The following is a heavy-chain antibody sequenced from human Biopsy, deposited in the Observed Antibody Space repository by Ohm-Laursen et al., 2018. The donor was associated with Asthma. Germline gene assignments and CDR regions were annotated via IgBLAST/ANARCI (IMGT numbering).Heavy chain of an antibody. Sequence: ASVKVSCKPSGYTFNSAGITWVRQAPGQGLEWMGWISVYNGNTKVAQKLQDRVTMITDTSTSTAYMELWSLRSDDTAVYFCASAVDYSHYYGIDVWGQGTTVTVS. CDR1: GYTFNSAG. J-gene: IGHJ6*02. CDR2: ISVYNGNT. V-gene: IGHV1-18*01. CDR3: ASAVDYSHYYGIDV. D-gene: IGHD3-10*01.